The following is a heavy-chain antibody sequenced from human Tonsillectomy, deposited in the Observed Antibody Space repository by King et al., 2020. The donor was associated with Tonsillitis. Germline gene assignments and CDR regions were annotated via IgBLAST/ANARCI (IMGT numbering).Heavy chain of an antibody. D-gene: IGHD2-2*01. CDR2: IISSSSYT. CDR1: GLTFRDYY. CDR3: SRIHCTSTSCLDYYYMDV. Sequence: VQLVESGGGLVKPGGSLRLSCAVSGLTFRDYYMCWIRPAPGEGLEWLSYIISSSSYTDYADSVKGRLTISRDNAKNSIYLQLNSLTAEDTAVYYCSRIHCTSTSCLDYYYMDVWGKGTTVTVSS. J-gene: IGHJ6*03. V-gene: IGHV3-11*05.